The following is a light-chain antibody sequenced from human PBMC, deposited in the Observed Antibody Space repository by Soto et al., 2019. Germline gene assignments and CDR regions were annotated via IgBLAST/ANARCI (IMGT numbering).Light chain of an antibody. Sequence: AIQLTQSPSSLSASVGDRVTITCRASQDIRGALAWYQQKPGKAPKILIYDVSTLESGVPSRFSGSSSGTDFTLTISRLQPVDFATYYCKQFNSYQITIGQAIRLKSK. CDR1: QDIRGA. J-gene: IGKJ5*01. V-gene: IGKV1-13*02. CDR3: KQFNSYQIT. CDR2: DVS.